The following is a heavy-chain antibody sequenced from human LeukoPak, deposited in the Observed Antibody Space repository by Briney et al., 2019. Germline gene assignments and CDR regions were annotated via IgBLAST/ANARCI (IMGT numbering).Heavy chain of an antibody. D-gene: IGHD2-2*01. CDR2: IIPILGIA. CDR1: GGTFSSYA. CDR3: ARDYPDADIVVVPAASSGAFDI. Sequence: SVKVSYKASGGTFSSYAISWVRQAPGQGLEWMGRIIPILGIANYAQKFQGRVTITADKSTSTAYMELSSLRSEDTAVYYCARDYPDADIVVVPAASSGAFDIWGQGTMVTVSS. V-gene: IGHV1-69*04. J-gene: IGHJ3*02.